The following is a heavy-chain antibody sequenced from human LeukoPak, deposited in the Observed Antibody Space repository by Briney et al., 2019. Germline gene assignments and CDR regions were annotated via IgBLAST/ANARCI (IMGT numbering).Heavy chain of an antibody. CDR2: IYYSGST. V-gene: IGHV4-59*08. J-gene: IGHJ4*02. D-gene: IGHD3-16*02. Sequence: SETLSLTCSVSGDSINSYYWNWIRQPPGKGLEWIGYIYYSGSTNYNPSPKSRVTISVDASKNQFSLKLSSVTAADTAVYYCARAGERLDYVWGSYRFDYWGQGTLVTVSS. CDR1: GDSINSYY. CDR3: ARAGERLDYVWGSYRFDY.